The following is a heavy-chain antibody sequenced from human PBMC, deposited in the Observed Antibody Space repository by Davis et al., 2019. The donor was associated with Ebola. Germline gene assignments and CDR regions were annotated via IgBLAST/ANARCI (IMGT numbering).Heavy chain of an antibody. Sequence: HTGGSLRLSCVASGLDFVNYAMFWVRQAPGKGLVWVSRINSDESSTSYADSVKGRFTISRDNSKNTLYLQMNSLRAEDTAVYYCAKGGLMIRGGHNDYWGQGTLVTVSS. CDR1: GLDFVNYA. D-gene: IGHD3-10*01. V-gene: IGHV3-74*01. J-gene: IGHJ4*02. CDR2: INSDESST. CDR3: AKGGLMIRGGHNDY.